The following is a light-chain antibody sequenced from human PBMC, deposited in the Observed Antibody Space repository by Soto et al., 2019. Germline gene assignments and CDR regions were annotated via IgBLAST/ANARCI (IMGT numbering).Light chain of an antibody. Sequence: QSVLTQPPSASGSPGQSVTISCAGSNSDVGGYDFVSWYKQHPGKAPKLMIYEVTKRPSGVPDRFSGSKSGNTASLTVSGLQAEDEADYFCSSYAGSNVLFGGGTKLTVL. CDR1: NSDVGGYDF. CDR3: SSYAGSNVL. V-gene: IGLV2-8*01. CDR2: EVT. J-gene: IGLJ2*01.